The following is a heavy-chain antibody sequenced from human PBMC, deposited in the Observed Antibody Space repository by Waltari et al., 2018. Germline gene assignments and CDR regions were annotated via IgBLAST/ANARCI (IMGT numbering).Heavy chain of an antibody. CDR1: GFSLSTTGGG. V-gene: IGHV2-5*02. CDR3: AHSSPNNYDFRRGVRRNWFEP. J-gene: IGHJ5*02. D-gene: IGHD3-3*01. Sequence: QITLKESGPTLVKPTQTLTLTCTFSGFSLSTTGGGVGWIRQPPGKALEWLALIYWDDDKRYSPSLKSRLTITKDTSKNQVVLTMTNMDPVDTATYYCAHSSPNNYDFRRGVRRNWFEPWGQGTLVTVSS. CDR2: IYWDDDK.